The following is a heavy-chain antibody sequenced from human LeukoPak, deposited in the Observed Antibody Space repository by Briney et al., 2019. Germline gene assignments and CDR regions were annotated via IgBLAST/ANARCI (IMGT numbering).Heavy chain of an antibody. CDR1: GFTFSSYS. V-gene: IGHV3-21*01. CDR3: ARDLRDSSSWYWYYYYMDV. J-gene: IGHJ6*03. D-gene: IGHD6-13*01. Sequence: NPGGSLRLSCAASGFTFSSYSMHWVRQAPGKGLEWVSSISSSSSYIYYADSVKGRFTISRDNAKNSLYLQMNSLRAEDTAVYYCARDLRDSSSWYWYYYYMDVWGKGTTVTVSS. CDR2: ISSSSSYI.